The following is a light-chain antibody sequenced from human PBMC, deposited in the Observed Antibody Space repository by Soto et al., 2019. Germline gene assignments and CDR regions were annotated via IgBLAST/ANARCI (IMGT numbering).Light chain of an antibody. V-gene: IGKV1-39*01. CDR2: AAS. J-gene: IGKJ5*01. CDR1: QSISSY. CDR3: QQYNSYPIT. Sequence: DIQMTQSPSSLSASVGDGVTITCRASQSISSYVSWYQQKPGKAPKLLIYAASRLQSGVPSRFSGSRSGTDFTLTISSLQTDDFSTYYCQQYNSYPITFGQGTRLEIK.